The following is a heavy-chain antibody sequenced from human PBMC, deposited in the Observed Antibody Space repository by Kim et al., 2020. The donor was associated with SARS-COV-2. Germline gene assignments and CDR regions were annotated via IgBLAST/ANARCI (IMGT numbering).Heavy chain of an antibody. V-gene: IGHV1-2*02. CDR1: GYTFTGYY. CDR3: ARASQGRGYSYGLARY. Sequence: ASVKVSCKASGYTFTGYYMHWVRQAPGQGLEWMGWINPNSGGTNYAQKFQGRVTMTRDTSISTAYMELSRLRSDDTAVYYCARASQGRGYSYGLARYWGQGTLVTVSS. J-gene: IGHJ4*02. CDR2: INPNSGGT. D-gene: IGHD5-18*01.